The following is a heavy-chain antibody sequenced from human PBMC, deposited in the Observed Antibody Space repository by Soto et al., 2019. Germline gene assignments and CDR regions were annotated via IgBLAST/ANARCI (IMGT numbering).Heavy chain of an antibody. CDR2: ISYDGNNK. Sequence: GGSLRLSCAASGFTFSTYVMHWVRQAPGKGLEWVALISYDGNNKNYVDSVKGRFTISRDNFKNTLSLQMNSLRAEDTAVYYCAKDKVAYGSGSYGMDVWGQGTKVTVYS. V-gene: IGHV3-30*18. CDR3: AKDKVAYGSGSYGMDV. J-gene: IGHJ6*02. D-gene: IGHD3-10*01. CDR1: GFTFSTYV.